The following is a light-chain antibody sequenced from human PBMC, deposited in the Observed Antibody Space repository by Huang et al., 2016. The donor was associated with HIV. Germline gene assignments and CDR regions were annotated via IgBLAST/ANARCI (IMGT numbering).Light chain of an antibody. J-gene: IGKJ5*01. CDR1: QSVNSY. CDR3: QQRKYWPPIT. V-gene: IGKV3-11*01. Sequence: ETVLTQSPATLSLSPGERATLSCRASQSVNSYLAWYQQKPGPTPRLLIYDASNRATGIPARFSGSGSETDFTLTISSLEPEDFAVYYCQQRKYWPPITFGQGTRLEIK. CDR2: DAS.